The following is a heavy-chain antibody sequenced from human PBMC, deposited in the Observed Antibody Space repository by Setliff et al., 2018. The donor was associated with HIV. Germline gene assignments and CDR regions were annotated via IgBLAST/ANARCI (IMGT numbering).Heavy chain of an antibody. CDR1: GYTFTSFD. Sequence: ASVKVSCKASGYTFTSFDINWVRQATGQGLEWMGWMNPNSGNSGFAQKFQGRVTMTRNSSISTAYMELSSLRFDDTAVYYCTSIRAMVRGVTSYDAFDIWGQGTKVTVSS. CDR2: MNPNSGNS. D-gene: IGHD3-10*01. V-gene: IGHV1-8*01. J-gene: IGHJ3*02. CDR3: TSIRAMVRGVTSYDAFDI.